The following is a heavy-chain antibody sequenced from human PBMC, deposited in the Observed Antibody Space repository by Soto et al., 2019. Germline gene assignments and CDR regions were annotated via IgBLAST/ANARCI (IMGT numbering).Heavy chain of an antibody. CDR3: ARDGSVYCSGGSCPSHFDY. V-gene: IGHV3-33*01. Sequence: GGSLRLSCAASGFTFSSYGMHWVRQAPGKGLEWVAVIWYGGSNKYYADSVKGRFTISRDNSKNTLYLQMNSLRAEDTAVYYCARDGSVYCSGGSCPSHFDYWGQGTLVTVSS. D-gene: IGHD2-15*01. CDR1: GFTFSSYG. J-gene: IGHJ4*02. CDR2: IWYGGSNK.